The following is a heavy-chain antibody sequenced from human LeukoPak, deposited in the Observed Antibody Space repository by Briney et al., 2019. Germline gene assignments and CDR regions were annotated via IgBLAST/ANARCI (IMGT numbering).Heavy chain of an antibody. D-gene: IGHD3-9*01. Sequence: SETLSLTCTVSGGSISSYYWSWIRQPPGKGLEWIGYIYYSGSTNYNPSLKSRVTISVDTSKNQFSLKLSSVTAADTAVYYCARSKDWDDAFDIWGQGTMVTVSS. CDR3: ARSKDWDDAFDI. J-gene: IGHJ3*02. CDR1: GGSISSYY. CDR2: IYYSGST. V-gene: IGHV4-59*08.